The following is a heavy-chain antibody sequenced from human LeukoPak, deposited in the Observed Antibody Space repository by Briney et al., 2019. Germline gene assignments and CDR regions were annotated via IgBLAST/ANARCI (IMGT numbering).Heavy chain of an antibody. CDR3: ASDPSRDGYTDDYYYYMDV. D-gene: IGHD5-24*01. CDR1: GFTFSSHS. CDR2: IRSNSSYI. Sequence: NSGGSLRLSCAASGFTFSSHSMNWVRHAPGKGLERVSSIRSNSSYIYYADSVKGRLNISRDNDTNSLCLQMNSLIAEDTAVYYSASDPSRDGYTDDYYYYMDVWGKGTTVTVSS. J-gene: IGHJ6*03. V-gene: IGHV3-21*01.